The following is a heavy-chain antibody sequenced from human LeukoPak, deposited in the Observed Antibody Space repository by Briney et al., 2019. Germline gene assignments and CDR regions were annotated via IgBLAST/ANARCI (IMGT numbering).Heavy chain of an antibody. D-gene: IGHD2-8*01. CDR2: ISSSGDAT. V-gene: IGHV3-23*01. CDR1: GFTFSSYA. Sequence: GGCLRLSCAASGFTFSSYAMTWVRQAPGRGLEWVSGISSSGDATYYADSVKGRFTISTDNSKNTLYLQMNSLRAEDTAVYYCASQKYCTNGICYRKYYFDYWGQGTLVTVSS. CDR3: ASQKYCTNGICYRKYYFDY. J-gene: IGHJ4*02.